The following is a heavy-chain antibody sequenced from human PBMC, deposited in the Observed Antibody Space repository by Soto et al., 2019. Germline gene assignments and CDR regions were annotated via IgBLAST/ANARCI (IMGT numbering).Heavy chain of an antibody. CDR3: AREWELELRSSYHY. V-gene: IGHV1-69*13. Sequence: SVKVSCKASGGTFSSYAINWVRQAPGQGLEWMGGIIPIFGTANYAQKFQGRVTITADESTSTAYMELSSLRSEDTAVYYCAREWELELRSSYHYWGQGTLVTVSS. J-gene: IGHJ4*02. CDR2: IIPIFGTA. D-gene: IGHD1-7*01. CDR1: GGTFSSYA.